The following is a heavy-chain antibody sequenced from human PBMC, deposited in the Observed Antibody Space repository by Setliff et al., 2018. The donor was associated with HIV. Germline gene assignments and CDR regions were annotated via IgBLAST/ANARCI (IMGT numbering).Heavy chain of an antibody. V-gene: IGHV4-61*02. D-gene: IGHD3-9*01. CDR3: ARAFYGISAGYYYFDV. Sequence: SETLSLTCTVSGGSISSTSHYWTWIRQPAEKGLEWLGRIFTSGSASYNPSLESRVTFSVDTSKNQFALKLTSVTAADTAVYYCARAFYGISAGYYYFDVWGQGALVTAPQ. CDR1: GGSISSTSHY. J-gene: IGHJ4*02. CDR2: IFTSGSA.